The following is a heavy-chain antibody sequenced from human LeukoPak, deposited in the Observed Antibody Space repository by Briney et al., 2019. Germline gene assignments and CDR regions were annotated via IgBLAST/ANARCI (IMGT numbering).Heavy chain of an antibody. Sequence: GGSLRLSCAASGFTFSSYSMNWVRQAPGKGLEWVSSISSSSSYIYYADSVKGRFTISRDNAKNSLYLQMNSLRAEDTAVYYCAPKGIFGNWFDPWGQGTLVTVSS. D-gene: IGHD3-3*01. V-gene: IGHV3-21*01. CDR1: GFTFSSYS. CDR2: ISSSSSYI. J-gene: IGHJ5*02. CDR3: APKGIFGNWFDP.